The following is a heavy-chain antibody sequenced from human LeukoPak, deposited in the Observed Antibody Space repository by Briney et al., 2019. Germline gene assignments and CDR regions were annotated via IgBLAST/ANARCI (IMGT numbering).Heavy chain of an antibody. CDR3: ARDPVGGSTIFDS. Sequence: TSQTLSPTCAISGDSVSSDSAAWNWIRQSPSRGLEWLARTYFRSKWYYDYALAVKGRITINPDTSKNQFSLQLNSVTPEDTAVYFCARDPVGGSTIFDSWGQGTLVTVSS. CDR1: GDSVSSDSAA. J-gene: IGHJ4*02. V-gene: IGHV6-1*01. CDR2: TYFRSKWYY. D-gene: IGHD1-26*01.